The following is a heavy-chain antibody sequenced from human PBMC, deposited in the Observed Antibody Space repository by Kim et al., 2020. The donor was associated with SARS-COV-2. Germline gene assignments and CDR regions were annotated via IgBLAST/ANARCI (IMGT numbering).Heavy chain of an antibody. J-gene: IGHJ4*02. CDR3: AKEEPHFDY. V-gene: IGHV3-23*01. Sequence: GGSLRLSFAASGFTFDRYAMAWVRQAPGKGLQWISALSGVGSSTFYADSVKGRFTISRDNSRNTLYLQMNGLRAEDTAVYYCAKEEPHFDYWGQGTLVTVSS. CDR2: LSGVGSST. CDR1: GFTFDRYA.